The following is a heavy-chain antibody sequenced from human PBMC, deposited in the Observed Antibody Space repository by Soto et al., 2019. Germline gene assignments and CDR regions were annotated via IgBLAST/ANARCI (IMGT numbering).Heavy chain of an antibody. J-gene: IGHJ3*02. CDR2: IRSKANSYAT. V-gene: IGHV3-73*01. CDR3: TRSYYYDSSGYLDAFDI. Sequence: GGSLRLSCAASEFTFSGSAMHWVRQASGKGLEWVGRIRSKANSYATAYAASVKGRFTISRDDSKNTAYLQMNSLKTEDTAVYYCTRSYYYDSSGYLDAFDIWGQGIIVTVS. CDR1: EFTFSGSA. D-gene: IGHD3-22*01.